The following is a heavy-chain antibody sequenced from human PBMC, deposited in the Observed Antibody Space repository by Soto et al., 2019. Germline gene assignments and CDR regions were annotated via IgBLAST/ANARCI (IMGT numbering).Heavy chain of an antibody. CDR2: LSFDGDNE. Sequence: QVQLVESGGGVVQPGRSLRLSCVASGFTFSSYGMHWVRQAPGKGLEWVAVLSFDGDNEHYADSVKGRFTISRDNPKNTLYLEMNSLRVEDTAVYYCANVAFVPGYWGQGTLVTVSS. J-gene: IGHJ4*02. CDR1: GFTFSSYG. D-gene: IGHD3-3*02. V-gene: IGHV3-30*18. CDR3: ANVAFVPGY.